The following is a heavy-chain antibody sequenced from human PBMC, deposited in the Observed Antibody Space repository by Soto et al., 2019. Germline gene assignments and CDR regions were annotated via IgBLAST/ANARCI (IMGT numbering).Heavy chain of an antibody. D-gene: IGHD6-13*01. CDR3: AKVTKRAAAGRYEYYKYGMDV. V-gene: IGHV3-23*01. CDR1: GFALSTYA. Sequence: PGGSLRLSCAAAGFALSTYAMTWVRQAQGKGLEWVSVISGSGGSSYYAASVQGRLTISRDNSKNTLFLQMNGLRAEDTAVYYCAKVTKRAAAGRYEYYKYGMDVWGQGTTVTVSS. CDR2: ISGSGGSS. J-gene: IGHJ6*02.